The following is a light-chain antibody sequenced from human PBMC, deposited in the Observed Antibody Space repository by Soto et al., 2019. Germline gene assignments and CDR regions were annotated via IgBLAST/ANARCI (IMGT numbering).Light chain of an antibody. CDR3: CSYAGSSTPVV. CDR2: EGS. V-gene: IGLV2-23*01. CDR1: SSDVGSYNL. Sequence: QSVLTQPASVSGSPGQSITISCTGTSSDVGSYNLVSWYQQHPGKAPKLMIYEGSKRPSGDSNRFSGSKSGNTASLTISGLQAEDEADYYCCSYAGSSTPVVFGGGTKVTVL. J-gene: IGLJ2*01.